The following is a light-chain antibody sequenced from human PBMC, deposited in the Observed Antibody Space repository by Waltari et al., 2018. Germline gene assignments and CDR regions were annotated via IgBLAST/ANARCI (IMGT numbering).Light chain of an antibody. V-gene: IGLV2-14*01. CDR2: DVS. CDR3: NSYTSSSTWV. CDR1: RSYGSGYNY. J-gene: IGLJ3*02. Sequence: QYALPQPASVSGSAGQSITISCPGSRSYGSGYNYFPWYQQHPGKAPKLMIFDVSKRPSGVSNRFSGSKSGSTASLTISGLQAEDEADFYCNSYTSSSTWVFGGGTKLTVL.